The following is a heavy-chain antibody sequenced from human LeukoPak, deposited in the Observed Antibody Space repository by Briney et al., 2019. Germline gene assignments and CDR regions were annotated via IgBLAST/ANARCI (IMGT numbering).Heavy chain of an antibody. Sequence: ASVKVSCKASGYTFTSYDINWVRQATGQGLEWMGWMNPNSGNTGYAQKFQGRVTMTRNTSISTAYMELSSLRSEDTAVYYCARAARSSWYGNYYYGMDVWGQGTTVTVSS. J-gene: IGHJ6*02. CDR3: ARAARSSWYGNYYYGMDV. D-gene: IGHD6-13*01. V-gene: IGHV1-8*01. CDR1: GYTFTSYD. CDR2: MNPNSGNT.